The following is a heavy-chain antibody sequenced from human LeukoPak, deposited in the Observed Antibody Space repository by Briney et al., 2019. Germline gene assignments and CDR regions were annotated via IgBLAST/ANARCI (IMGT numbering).Heavy chain of an antibody. J-gene: IGHJ6*03. V-gene: IGHV4-59*01. CDR2: IYYSGST. CDR3: ARVSCSGGSCYTAGYMDV. Sequence: SETLSLTCTVSGGSISSYYWSWLRQPPGKGLEWIGDIYYSGSTNYNPSLKSRVTISVDTSKNQFALKLSSVTAADTAVYYCARVSCSGGSCYTAGYMDVWGKGTTVTVSS. CDR1: GGSISSYY. D-gene: IGHD2-15*01.